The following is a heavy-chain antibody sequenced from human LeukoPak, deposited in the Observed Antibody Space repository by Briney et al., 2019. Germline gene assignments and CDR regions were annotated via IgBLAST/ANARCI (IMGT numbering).Heavy chain of an antibody. D-gene: IGHD6-13*01. V-gene: IGHV3-11*01. CDR1: GFTFSDYY. CDR2: ISSSGSTI. J-gene: IGHJ6*02. CDR3: ARDFRDSSPGGMDV. Sequence: PGGSLTLSCAASGFTFSDYYMSWIRQAPGKGLEWVSYISSSGSTIYYADSVKGRFTISRDNAKNSLYLQMNSLRAEDTAVYYCARDFRDSSPGGMDVWGQGTTVTVSS.